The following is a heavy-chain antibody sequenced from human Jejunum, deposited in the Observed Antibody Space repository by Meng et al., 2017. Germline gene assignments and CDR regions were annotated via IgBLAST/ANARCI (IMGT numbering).Heavy chain of an antibody. CDR3: TNDRLSH. CDR2: INTDGSTT. J-gene: IGHJ1*01. CDR1: GFSFSSYW. V-gene: IGHV3-74*01. Sequence: VQLVESGGGLVQPGGSLRLSCAASGFSFSSYWMHWVRQAPGKGLVWVSRINTDGSTTNYADSVMGRFTISRDNAKSTVYLQLNSLRAEDTAVYYCTNDRLSHWGQGTLVTVSS. D-gene: IGHD1-1*01.